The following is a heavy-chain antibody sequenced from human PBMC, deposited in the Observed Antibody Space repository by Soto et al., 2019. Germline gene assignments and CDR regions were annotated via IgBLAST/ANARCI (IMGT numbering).Heavy chain of an antibody. D-gene: IGHD2-21*02. Sequence: EVQLVESGGGLVQPGGSLRLSCAASGFTFSLYSMSWVRQAPGKGLERVSYISRSSTGIHYADSVKGRFTISRDEATNSMHLQMNSQRDGDTAVFYSAEEVTGGLDVWGQGTTV. J-gene: IGHJ6*02. CDR3: AEEVTGGLDV. CDR2: ISRSSTGI. V-gene: IGHV3-48*02. CDR1: GFTFSLYS.